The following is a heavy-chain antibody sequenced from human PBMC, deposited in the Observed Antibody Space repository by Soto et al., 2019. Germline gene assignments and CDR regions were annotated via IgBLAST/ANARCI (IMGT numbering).Heavy chain of an antibody. CDR1: GFTFSIYA. CDR2: ISGSGGST. CDR3: AKSPITMVRGAMYYFDY. Sequence: GGSLRLSCAASGFTFSIYAMSWVRQAPGKGLEWVSAISGSGGSTYYADSVKGRFTISRDNSKNTLYLQMNSLRAEDTAVYYCAKSPITMVRGAMYYFDYWGQGTLVTVSS. D-gene: IGHD3-10*01. V-gene: IGHV3-23*01. J-gene: IGHJ4*02.